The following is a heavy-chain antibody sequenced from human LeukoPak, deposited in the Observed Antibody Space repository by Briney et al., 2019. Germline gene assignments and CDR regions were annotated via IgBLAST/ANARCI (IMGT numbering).Heavy chain of an antibody. Sequence: GGSLRLSCAASGFTFSSYSMSWVRQAPGKGLEWVSAISGSGGSTYYADSVKGRFTISRDNSKNTLYLQMNSLRAEDTAVYYCAKDREDYYDSSGYYWGYWGQGTLVTVSS. J-gene: IGHJ4*02. CDR1: GFTFSSYS. D-gene: IGHD3-22*01. CDR3: AKDREDYYDSSGYYWGY. CDR2: ISGSGGST. V-gene: IGHV3-23*01.